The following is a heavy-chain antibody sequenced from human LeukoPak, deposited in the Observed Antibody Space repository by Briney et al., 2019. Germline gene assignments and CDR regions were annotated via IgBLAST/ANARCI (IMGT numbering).Heavy chain of an antibody. CDR3: ASEGPGDSAY. D-gene: IGHD4-17*01. V-gene: IGHV1-2*06. J-gene: IGHJ4*02. CDR2: INPNSGGT. CDR1: GYTFIGYY. Sequence: GASVKVSCKTSGYTFIGYYMHWVRQAPGQGLEWMGRINPNSGGTNYAQKFQGRVIMTRDTSISTAYMELLRSDDTAVYYCASEGPGDSAYWGQGTLVTVSS.